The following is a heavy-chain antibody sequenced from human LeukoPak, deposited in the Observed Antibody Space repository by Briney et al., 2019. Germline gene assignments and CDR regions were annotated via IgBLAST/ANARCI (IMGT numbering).Heavy chain of an antibody. CDR2: IYYSGST. V-gene: IGHV4-59*01. CDR1: GGSISSYY. CDR3: ARVGPYYYYMDV. J-gene: IGHJ6*03. Sequence: SETLSLTYTVSGGSISSYYWSWIRQPPGKGLEWIGYIYYSGSTNYNPSLKSRVTISVDTSKNQFSLKLSPVTAADTAVYYCARVGPYYYYMDVWGKGTTVTASS.